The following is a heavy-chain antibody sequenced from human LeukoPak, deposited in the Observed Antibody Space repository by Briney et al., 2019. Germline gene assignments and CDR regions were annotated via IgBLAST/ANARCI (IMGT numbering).Heavy chain of an antibody. CDR3: ARVGTSWYMEYWFDH. V-gene: IGHV1-2*02. CDR2: INPNSGGT. Sequence: ASVKVSCKASGYTFTDYYMHWVRQAPGQGLEWMGWINPNSGGTSYAQKFQGRVTMTRDTSISTAYMELSSLRSDDTAVYFCARVGTSWYMEYWFDHWGQGTLVTVSS. D-gene: IGHD6-13*01. CDR1: GYTFTDYY. J-gene: IGHJ5*02.